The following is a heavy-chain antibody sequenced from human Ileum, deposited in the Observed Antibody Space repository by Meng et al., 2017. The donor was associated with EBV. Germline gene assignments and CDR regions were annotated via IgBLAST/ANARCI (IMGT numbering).Heavy chain of an antibody. CDR2: INHSGST. D-gene: IGHD4-17*01. V-gene: IGHV4-34*01. J-gene: IGHJ4*02. CDR3: ARGRGYGDYSSLY. CDR1: GGSFSGYY. Sequence: VQLQQGGAGLLKPSETLSLTCAFYGGSFSGYYWSWIRQPPGKGREWIGEINHSGSTNYNPSLKSRVTISVDTSKNQFSLKLSSVTAADTAVYYCARGRGYGDYSSLYWGQGTLVTVSS.